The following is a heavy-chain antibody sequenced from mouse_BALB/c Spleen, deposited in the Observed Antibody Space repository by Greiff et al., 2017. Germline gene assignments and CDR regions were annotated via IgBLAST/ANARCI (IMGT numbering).Heavy chain of an antibody. CDR1: GFTFSSYA. Sequence: EVMLVESGGGLVKPGGSLKLSCAASGFTFSSYAMSWVRQTPEKRLEWVASISSGGSTYYPDSVKGRFTISRDNARNILYLQMSSLRSEDTAMYYCARYPMITTNAMDYWGQGTSVTVSS. D-gene: IGHD2-4*01. J-gene: IGHJ4*01. CDR2: ISSGGST. V-gene: IGHV5-6-5*01. CDR3: ARYPMITTNAMDY.